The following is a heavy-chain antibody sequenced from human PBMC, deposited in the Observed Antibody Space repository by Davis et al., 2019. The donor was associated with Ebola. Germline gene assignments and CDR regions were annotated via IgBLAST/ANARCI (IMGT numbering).Heavy chain of an antibody. CDR1: GFTFSTYS. CDR3: TRIDYGMDV. J-gene: IGHJ6*04. Sequence: GESLKIPCAASGFTFSTYSMSWVRQAPGKGLEWVSSISSDSDYIYYADSAKGRFTISRDNAKNSLYLQMNSLRAEDTAVYYCTRIDYGMDVWGKGTTVTVSS. V-gene: IGHV3-21*04. CDR2: ISSDSDYI.